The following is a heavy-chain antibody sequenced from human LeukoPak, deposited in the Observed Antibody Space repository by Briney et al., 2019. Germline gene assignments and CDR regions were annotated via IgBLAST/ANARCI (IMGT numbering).Heavy chain of an antibody. CDR2: IYTSGST. J-gene: IGHJ6*02. CDR3: AREITSGYSYYDYYYYYGMDV. V-gene: IGHV4-61*02. Sequence: PSQTLSLTCTVSGGSISSGSYYWSWIRQPAGKGLEWIGRIYTSGSTNYNPSLKSRVTISVDTSKNQFSLKLSSVTAADTAVYYCAREITSGYSYYDYYYYYGMDVWGQGTTVTVSS. CDR1: GGSISSGSYY. D-gene: IGHD5-18*01.